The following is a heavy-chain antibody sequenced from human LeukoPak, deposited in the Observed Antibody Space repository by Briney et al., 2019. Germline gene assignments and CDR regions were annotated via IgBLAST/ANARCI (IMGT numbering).Heavy chain of an antibody. J-gene: IGHJ4*02. CDR3: AKKGAVAL. CDR1: GFTFSSYA. Sequence: QPGGSLRPSCAASGFTFSSYAMSWVRQAPGKGLEWVSAIVGSGGTTYYTDSVKGRFTISRDNSKNTLYLQMNSLRAEDTAVYYCAKKGAVALWGQGTLVTVSS. D-gene: IGHD6-19*01. V-gene: IGHV3-23*01. CDR2: IVGSGGTT.